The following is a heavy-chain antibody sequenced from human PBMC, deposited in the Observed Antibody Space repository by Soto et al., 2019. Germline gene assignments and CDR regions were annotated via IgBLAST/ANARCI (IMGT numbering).Heavy chain of an antibody. CDR3: ARVVTVVKSFHYWYFDL. D-gene: IGHD2-15*01. Sequence: QVQLVQSGAEVKKPGSSVKVSCKASGGTFSSYAISWVRQAPGQGLEWMGGIIPIFGTTNYAQKIQGRVTMTADESTSTAYMELSSLRSEDTAMYYCARVVTVVKSFHYWYFDLWGRGTLVTVSS. CDR2: IIPIFGTT. CDR1: GGTFSSYA. V-gene: IGHV1-69*12. J-gene: IGHJ2*01.